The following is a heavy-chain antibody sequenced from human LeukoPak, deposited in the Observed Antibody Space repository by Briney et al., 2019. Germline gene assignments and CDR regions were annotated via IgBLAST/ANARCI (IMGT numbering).Heavy chain of an antibody. CDR3: ARDGVYCSSTSCADY. D-gene: IGHD2-2*01. CDR2: IIPILGIA. J-gene: IGHJ4*02. V-gene: IGHV1-69*04. Sequence: GASVKVSCKASGGTFSSYAISWVRQAPGQGLEWMGRIIPILGIANYAQKFQGRVTITADKSTSTAYMELSSLRFEDTAVYYCARDGVYCSSTSCADYWGQGTLVTVSS. CDR1: GGTFSSYA.